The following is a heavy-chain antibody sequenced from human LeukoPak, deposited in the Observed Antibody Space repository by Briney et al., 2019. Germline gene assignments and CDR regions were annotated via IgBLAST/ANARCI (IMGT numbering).Heavy chain of an antibody. Sequence: PGGSLRLSCAASTLTFSVHFMDWVRQAPGKGLEWIGRVKCKADSYTTEYAASVKGRFTISRDDSRNSVYLQMNSLKTEDTAMYYCARAAYAHGLDYWGQGTLVTVSS. D-gene: IGHD3/OR15-3a*01. J-gene: IGHJ4*02. V-gene: IGHV3-72*01. CDR2: VKCKADSYTT. CDR1: TLTFSVHF. CDR3: ARAAYAHGLDY.